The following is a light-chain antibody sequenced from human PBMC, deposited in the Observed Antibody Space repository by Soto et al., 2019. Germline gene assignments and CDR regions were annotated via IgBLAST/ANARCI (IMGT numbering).Light chain of an antibody. CDR3: ASWDDSLSGRV. V-gene: IGLV1-47*02. CDR2: NND. J-gene: IGLJ3*02. CDR1: GSNIGTNY. Sequence: QSVLTQPPSASGTPGQRVTMSCSGSGSNIGTNYVYWFQQFPGTAPKLLIYNNDQRPSGVPDRFSGSKSGTSASLGISGLRSEDEADYYCASWDDSLSGRVFGGGTKLTVL.